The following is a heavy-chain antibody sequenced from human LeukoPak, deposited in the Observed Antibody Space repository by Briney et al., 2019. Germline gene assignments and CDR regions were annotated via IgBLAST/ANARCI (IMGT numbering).Heavy chain of an antibody. D-gene: IGHD2-2*02. J-gene: IGHJ4*02. CDR3: AREGLGYCSSTSCYRGSGYFDY. CDR2: INPNSGGT. V-gene: IGHV1-2*02. CDR1: GYTFTGYY. Sequence: ASVKVSCKASGYTFTGYYMHWVRQAPGQGLEWMGWINPNSGGTNYAQKFQGRVTMTRDTSISTAYMELSRLRSDDTAVYYCAREGLGYCSSTSCYRGSGYFDYWGRGTLVTVSS.